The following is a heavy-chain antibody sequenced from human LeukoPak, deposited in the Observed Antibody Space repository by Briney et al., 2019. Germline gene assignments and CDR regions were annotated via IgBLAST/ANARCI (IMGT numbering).Heavy chain of an antibody. J-gene: IGHJ4*02. Sequence: GESLKISCKGSGYTFNSYWIGWVRQMPGAGLEWMGTIYPGDSDTRYSPSFQGQVTISADKSISTAYLQWSSLKASDSAMYYCARRYGSALYGVFDYWGQGTLVIVSS. V-gene: IGHV5-51*01. CDR1: GYTFNSYW. D-gene: IGHD6-19*01. CDR2: IYPGDSDT. CDR3: ARRYGSALYGVFDY.